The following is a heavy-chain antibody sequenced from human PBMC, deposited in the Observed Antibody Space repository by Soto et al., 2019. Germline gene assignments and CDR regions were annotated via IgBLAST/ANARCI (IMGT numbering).Heavy chain of an antibody. CDR3: ARGGWLRYYYGMDV. CDR2: INHSGST. V-gene: IGHV4-34*01. D-gene: IGHD5-12*01. CDR1: GGSFSGYY. J-gene: IGHJ6*02. Sequence: QVQLQQWGAGLLKPSETLSLTCAVYGGSFSGYYWSWIRQPPGKGLEWIGEINHSGSTNYNPSLNGRVPXXVXTXXNQFALKLSSVTAADTAVYYWARGGWLRYYYGMDVWGQGTTVTVSS.